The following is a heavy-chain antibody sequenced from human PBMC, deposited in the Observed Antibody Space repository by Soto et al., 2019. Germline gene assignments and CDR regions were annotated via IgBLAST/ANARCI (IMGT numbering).Heavy chain of an antibody. J-gene: IGHJ6*02. Sequence: GGSLRLSCAASGFNFAKFAMNWVRQAPGQGLEWVSAISGSGGSTYYADSVKGRFTISRDNSKNTLYLQMNSLRAEDTAVYYCAKAWWLGHYYYYYGMDVWGQGTTVTVSS. V-gene: IGHV3-23*01. CDR2: ISGSGGST. D-gene: IGHD6-19*01. CDR1: GFNFAKFA. CDR3: AKAWWLGHYYYYYGMDV.